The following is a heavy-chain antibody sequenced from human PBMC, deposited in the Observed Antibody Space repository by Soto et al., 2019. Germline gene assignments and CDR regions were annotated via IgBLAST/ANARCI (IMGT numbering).Heavy chain of an antibody. CDR2: INHSGST. CDR3: ARHPIVLRFLEWLSLGFDP. Sequence: SETLSLTCAISGGSFSANHWSWIRQPPGKGLEWIGEINHSGSTNYNPSLKSRVTISVDTSKNQFSLKLSSVTAADTAVYYCARHPIVLRFLEWLSLGFDPWGQGTLVTVSS. CDR1: GGSFSANH. V-gene: IGHV4-34*01. J-gene: IGHJ5*02. D-gene: IGHD3-3*01.